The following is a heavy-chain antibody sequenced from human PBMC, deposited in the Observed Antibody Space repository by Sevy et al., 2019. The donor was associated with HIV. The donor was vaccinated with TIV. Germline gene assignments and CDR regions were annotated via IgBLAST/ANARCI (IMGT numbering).Heavy chain of an antibody. Sequence: GGSLRLSCAASGFTFEDFGMSWVRQRPGKGLEWVCGIVGNGVSAGCADSMKGRFTISRVNAKNSLYLDMNSLRIEDTASYFCAREESCGGACYYFDHWGHGILVTVSS. CDR1: GFTFEDFG. V-gene: IGHV3-20*04. D-gene: IGHD2-21*02. CDR2: IVGNGVSA. J-gene: IGHJ4*01. CDR3: AREESCGGACYYFDH.